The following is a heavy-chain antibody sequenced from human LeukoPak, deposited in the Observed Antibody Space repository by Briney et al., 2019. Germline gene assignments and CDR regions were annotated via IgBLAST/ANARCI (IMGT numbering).Heavy chain of an antibody. CDR3: ARDKGITMVRGVTYYGMDV. CDR1: GFIFGDYW. V-gene: IGHV3-7*01. CDR2: IKQDGSEK. D-gene: IGHD3-10*01. Sequence: GGSLRLSCIASGFIFGDYWMSWVRQAPGKGPEWVANIKQDGSEKYYVDSVKGRFTVSRANAETSLYLQMNSLRVDDSAVYYCARDKGITMVRGVTYYGMDVWGQGTTVTVSS. J-gene: IGHJ6*02.